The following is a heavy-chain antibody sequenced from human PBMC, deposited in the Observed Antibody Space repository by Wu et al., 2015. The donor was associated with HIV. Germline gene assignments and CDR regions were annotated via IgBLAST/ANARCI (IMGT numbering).Heavy chain of an antibody. CDR2: IIPVFGTT. CDR3: AGGILVRGSERWFDP. D-gene: IGHD1-1*01. V-gene: IGHV1-69*05. Sequence: QVQLVQSGAEVKKPGSSVNVSCQAFGGTFSGYAVNWVRQAPGQGLEWMGGIIPVFGTTSYAQKSRGRVTITTDASTNTAYMELTGLRSADTAVYYCAGGILVRGSERWFDPWGQGTLVTVSS. J-gene: IGHJ5*02. CDR1: GGTFSGYA.